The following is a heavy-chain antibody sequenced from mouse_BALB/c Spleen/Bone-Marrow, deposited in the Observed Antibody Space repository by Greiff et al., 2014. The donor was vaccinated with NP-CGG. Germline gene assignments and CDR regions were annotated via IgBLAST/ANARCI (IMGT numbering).Heavy chain of an antibody. CDR1: GFSLTGYG. CDR2: IWGDGST. V-gene: IGHV2-6-7*01. D-gene: IGHD2-4*01. J-gene: IGHJ4*01. CDR3: ARDSFLITRALDY. Sequence: VKLAESGPGLVAPSQSLSITCTVSGFSLTGYGVSWVRQPPGKGLEWLGMIWGDGSTDYNSALKSRLSISKDNSKSQVFLKMNSLQTDDTARYYCARDSFLITRALDYWGQGTSVTVSS.